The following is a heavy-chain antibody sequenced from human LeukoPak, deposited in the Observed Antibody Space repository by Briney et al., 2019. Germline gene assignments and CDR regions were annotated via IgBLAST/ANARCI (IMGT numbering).Heavy chain of an antibody. CDR3: ARRLTQYDCFDP. V-gene: IGHV6-1*01. CDR1: GDSVSSNSVT. Sequence: SQTLSLTCAISGDSVSSNSVTWNWTRQSPSRGLDWLGRTYYRSTWYNDYAVSVRGRITVNPDTSKNQFSLHLNSVTPEDTAVYYCARRLTQYDCFDPWGQGILATVSS. CDR2: TYYRSTWYN. D-gene: IGHD2-2*01. J-gene: IGHJ5*02.